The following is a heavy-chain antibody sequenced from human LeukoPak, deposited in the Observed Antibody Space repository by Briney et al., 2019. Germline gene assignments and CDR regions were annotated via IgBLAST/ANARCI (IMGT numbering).Heavy chain of an antibody. CDR1: GCTFSSYA. CDR2: IIPIFGTA. V-gene: IGHV1-69*13. CDR3: ARDGGCSGGSCYSEFDY. Sequence: SVKVSCKASGCTFSSYAISWVRQAPGQGLEWMGGIIPIFGTANYAQKFQGRVTITADESTSTAYMELSSLRSEDTAVYYCARDGGCSGGSCYSEFDYWGQGTLVTVSS. D-gene: IGHD2-15*01. J-gene: IGHJ4*02.